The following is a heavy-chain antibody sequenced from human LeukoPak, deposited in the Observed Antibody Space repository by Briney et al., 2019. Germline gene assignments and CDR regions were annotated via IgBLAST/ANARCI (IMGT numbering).Heavy chain of an antibody. CDR2: IYHSGST. D-gene: IGHD6-19*01. J-gene: IGHJ5*02. V-gene: IGHV4-38-2*01. CDR1: GYSISSGYY. CDR3: ARFSSGWYNYWFDP. Sequence: PSETLSLTCAVSGYSISSGYYWGWIRQPPGKGLEWIGSIYHSGSTYYNPSLKSRVTISVDTSKNQFSLKLSCVTAADTAVYYCARFSSGWYNYWFDPWGQGTLVTVSS.